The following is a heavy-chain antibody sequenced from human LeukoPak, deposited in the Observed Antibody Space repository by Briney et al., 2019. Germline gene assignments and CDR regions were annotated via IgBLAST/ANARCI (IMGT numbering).Heavy chain of an antibody. CDR2: IYYSGST. Sequence: PSEPLSLTCTVCGGFISSYYCSWIRQPPGGGLEWRGYIYYSGSTNYNPSLKSRVTISVDTSKNQFSLKLSSVAAADTAVYYCARGSHPSRYYDILTGYHLLDPWGQGTLVTVSS. CDR1: GGFISSYY. J-gene: IGHJ5*02. V-gene: IGHV4-59*01. D-gene: IGHD3-9*01. CDR3: ARGSHPSRYYDILTGYHLLDP.